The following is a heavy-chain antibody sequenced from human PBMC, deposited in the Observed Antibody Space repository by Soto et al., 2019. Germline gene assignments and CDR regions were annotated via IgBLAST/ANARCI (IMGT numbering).Heavy chain of an antibody. CDR1: GGSISSYY. J-gene: IGHJ5*02. V-gene: IGHV4-59*01. D-gene: IGHD2-15*01. Sequence: SETLSLTCTVSGGSISSYYWSWIRQPPGKGLEWIGYIYYSGSTNYNPSLKSRVTISVDTSKNQFSLELSSVTAADTAVYYCARDRSGDNWFDPWGQGTLVTVSS. CDR3: ARDRSGDNWFDP. CDR2: IYYSGST.